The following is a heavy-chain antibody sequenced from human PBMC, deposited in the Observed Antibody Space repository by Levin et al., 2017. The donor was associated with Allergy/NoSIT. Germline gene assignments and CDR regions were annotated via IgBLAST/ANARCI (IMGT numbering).Heavy chain of an antibody. CDR3: ARGDYGDLRGYYVYGVDV. CDR2: IGSAGDT. CDR1: GFTFSTYD. D-gene: IGHD4-17*01. V-gene: IGHV3-13*01. Sequence: GGSLRLSCAASGFTFSTYDMHWVRQATGKGLEWVSGIGSAGDTFYPGSVKGRFTISRENAKNPLYLQMNSLRAGETAVYYLARGDYGDLRGYYVYGVDVWGQGTTVTVSS. J-gene: IGHJ6*02.